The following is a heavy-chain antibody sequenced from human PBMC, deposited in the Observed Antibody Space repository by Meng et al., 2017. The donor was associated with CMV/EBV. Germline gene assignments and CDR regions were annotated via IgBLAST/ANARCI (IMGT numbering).Heavy chain of an antibody. CDR1: GFTFSSYS. CDR2: ISSSSSYI. V-gene: IGHV3-21*01. Sequence: GESLKISRAASGFTFSSYSMNWVRQAPGKGLEWVSSISSSSSYIYYADSVKGRFTISRDNAKNSLYLQMNSLRAEDTAVYYCASGYSSSWTSGYFDYWGQGTLVTVSS. CDR3: ASGYSSSWTSGYFDY. D-gene: IGHD6-13*01. J-gene: IGHJ4*02.